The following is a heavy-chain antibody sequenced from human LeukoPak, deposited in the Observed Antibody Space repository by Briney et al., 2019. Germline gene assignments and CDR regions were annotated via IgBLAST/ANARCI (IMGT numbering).Heavy chain of an antibody. V-gene: IGHV4-34*01. CDR1: GGSFSGYY. Sequence: SETLSLTCAVYGGSFSGYYWSWIRQPPGKGLEWIGEINHSGSTNYNPSLKSRVTISVDTSKNQFSLKLSSVTAADTAVYYCARRRGSDYYGSGSYYKREFDPWGQGTLVTVSS. J-gene: IGHJ5*02. CDR2: INHSGST. CDR3: ARRRGSDYYGSGSYYKREFDP. D-gene: IGHD3-10*01.